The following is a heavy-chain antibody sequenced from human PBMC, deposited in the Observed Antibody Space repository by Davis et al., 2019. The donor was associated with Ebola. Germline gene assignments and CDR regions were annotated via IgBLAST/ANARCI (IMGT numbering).Heavy chain of an antibody. J-gene: IGHJ6*02. Sequence: SLKISCAASGFTFSSYAMHWVRQAPGKGLEWVSGISWNSGSIGYADSVKGRFTISRDNAKNSLYLQMNSLRAEDTALYYCAKEGTIFGVVGGMDVWGQGTTVTVSS. CDR3: AKEGTIFGVVGGMDV. CDR1: GFTFSSYA. D-gene: IGHD3-3*01. CDR2: ISWNSGSI. V-gene: IGHV3-9*01.